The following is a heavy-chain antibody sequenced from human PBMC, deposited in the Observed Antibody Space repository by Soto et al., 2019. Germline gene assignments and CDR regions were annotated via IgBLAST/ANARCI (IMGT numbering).Heavy chain of an antibody. Sequence: GSVKVSCKASGYTFTSYGISWVRQAPGQGLEWMGWMNAYSGNTNYAQKFQGRVTMTRNTSISTAYMELSSLRSEDTAVYYCARERTVAGNDYWGQGTLVTVSS. V-gene: IGHV1-8*02. D-gene: IGHD6-19*01. CDR2: MNAYSGNT. CDR1: GYTFTSYG. CDR3: ARERTVAGNDY. J-gene: IGHJ4*02.